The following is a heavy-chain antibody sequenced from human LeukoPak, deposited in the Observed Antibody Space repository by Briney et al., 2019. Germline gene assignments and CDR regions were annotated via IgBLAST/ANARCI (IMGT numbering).Heavy chain of an antibody. V-gene: IGHV1-69*13. CDR2: IIPIFGTA. CDR1: GGTFSSYA. D-gene: IGHD5-18*01. J-gene: IGHJ4*02. CDR3: ARNGRGYSYGYYFDY. Sequence: SVRVSCKASGGTFSSYAISWVRQAPGQGLEWMGGIIPIFGTANYAQKFQGRVTITADESTSTAYMELSSLRSEDTAVYYCARNGRGYSYGYYFDYWGQGTLVTVSS.